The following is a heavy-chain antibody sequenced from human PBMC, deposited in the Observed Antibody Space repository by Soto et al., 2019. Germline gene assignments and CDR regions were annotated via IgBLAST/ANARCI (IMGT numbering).Heavy chain of an antibody. V-gene: IGHV3-21*01. CDR2: ISSSSSYI. J-gene: IGHJ4*02. CDR3: ARDRTVTTICFYDY. D-gene: IGHD4-17*01. Sequence: PGGSLRLSCAASGFTFSSYSMNWVRQAPGKGLEWVSSISSSSSYIYYADSVKGRFTISRDNAKNSLYLQMNSLRAEDTAVYYCARDRTVTTICFYDYWGQGTLVTVSS. CDR1: GFTFSSYS.